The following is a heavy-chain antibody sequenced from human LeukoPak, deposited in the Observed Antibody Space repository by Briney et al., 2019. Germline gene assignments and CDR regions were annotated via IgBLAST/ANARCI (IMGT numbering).Heavy chain of an antibody. D-gene: IGHD1-26*01. Sequence: GGSLRLSCAASGFTFSDYYMIWIRQAPGKGLEWVSYISKSGGDTNYTDSVKGRFTISRDNAKNPLYLQMNSLRAEDTAVYYCARVRQSGSPLDYWGQGTLVTVSS. CDR2: ISKSGGDT. CDR1: GFTFSDYY. J-gene: IGHJ4*02. CDR3: ARVRQSGSPLDY. V-gene: IGHV3-11*05.